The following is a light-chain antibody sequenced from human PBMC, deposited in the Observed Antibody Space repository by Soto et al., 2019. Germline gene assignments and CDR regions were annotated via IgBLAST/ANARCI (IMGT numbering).Light chain of an antibody. CDR1: QSVNSY. Sequence: EIVLTQSPATLSLSPGERATLSCRASQSVNSYLAWYQHKPGQAPRLLIYDASNRATGIPARFSGSGSGTEFTLTISSLEPEDFAVYYCLQRINWPLTFGGGTKV. V-gene: IGKV3-11*01. J-gene: IGKJ4*01. CDR2: DAS. CDR3: LQRINWPLT.